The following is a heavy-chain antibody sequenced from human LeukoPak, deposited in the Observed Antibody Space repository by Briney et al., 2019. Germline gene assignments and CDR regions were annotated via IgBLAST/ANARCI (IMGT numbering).Heavy chain of an antibody. CDR3: GRGSKYCNGDNCYDLDN. Sequence: ASVNVSCKASGYTFSIHDINWVRQAPGQGLEWMGWMNPNSGNTGYAQNFQGRVSISSDTSTSTAYMELSSLRSEDTAVYYCGRGSKYCNGDNCYDLDNWGQGTLVTVSS. J-gene: IGHJ4*02. D-gene: IGHD2-15*01. CDR1: GYTFSIHD. CDR2: MNPNSGNT. V-gene: IGHV1-8*02.